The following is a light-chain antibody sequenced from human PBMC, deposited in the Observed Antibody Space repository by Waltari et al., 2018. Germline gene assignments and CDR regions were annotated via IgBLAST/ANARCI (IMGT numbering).Light chain of an antibody. CDR3: QQSYSTPPWT. CDR2: DTS. CDR1: QTSSIY. J-gene: IGKJ1*01. V-gene: IGKV1-39*01. Sequence: DIQMTQSPSSLSASVGDRVTITCRASQTSSIYLNWYQQKPGKAPTILLYDTSSLQSGVPSRFSGSGSETDFTLTISSLQPEDFATYYCQQSYSTPPWTFGQGTKVEIK.